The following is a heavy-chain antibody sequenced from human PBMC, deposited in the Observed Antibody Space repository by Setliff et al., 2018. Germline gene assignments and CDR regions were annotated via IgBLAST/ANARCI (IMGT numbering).Heavy chain of an antibody. CDR2: LYDDGSK. Sequence: GSLRLSCAASGFTVSANDMSWVRQAPGKGLEWISLLYDDGSKFYADSVKGRFTISRDNSKNMLYLQMSSLRPEDSGLYYCAREGSIGWSQYFHHWGQGTPVTVSS. CDR3: AREGSIGWSQYFHH. V-gene: IGHV3-53*01. CDR1: GFTVSAND. D-gene: IGHD6-19*01. J-gene: IGHJ1*01.